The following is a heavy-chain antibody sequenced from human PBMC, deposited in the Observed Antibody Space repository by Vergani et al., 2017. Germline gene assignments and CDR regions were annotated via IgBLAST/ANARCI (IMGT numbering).Heavy chain of an antibody. Sequence: QVQLQQWGGGLLKPSETLSLTCVVNGGSFTSYHWTWIRQSPGEGLEWVGDIDHTGRPDYNPSPTSRLTMSVEKYRNQFSLPPNSVTATDTAIYFCARVNTETNGHLYYYYYMDVWGQGTAVTVS. D-gene: IGHD4-11*01. CDR3: ARVNTETNGHLYYYYYMDV. V-gene: IGHV4-34*01. CDR1: GGSFTSYH. CDR2: IDHTGRP. J-gene: IGHJ6*03.